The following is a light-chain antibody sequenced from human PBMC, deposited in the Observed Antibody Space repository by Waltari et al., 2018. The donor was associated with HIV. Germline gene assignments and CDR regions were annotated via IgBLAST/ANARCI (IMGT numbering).Light chain of an antibody. CDR2: EVS. V-gene: IGLV2-23*02. Sequence: QSALTYPASVSESSVPSITSPCSDTSIFVACYNHASWYHQHAGNASKLMIYEVSKRPSGVSNRFSGSKSGNTASLTISGLQAEDEADYYCCSYAGSSTFGVFGGGTKLTVL. J-gene: IGLJ3*02. CDR3: CSYAGSSTFGV. CDR1: SIFVACYNH.